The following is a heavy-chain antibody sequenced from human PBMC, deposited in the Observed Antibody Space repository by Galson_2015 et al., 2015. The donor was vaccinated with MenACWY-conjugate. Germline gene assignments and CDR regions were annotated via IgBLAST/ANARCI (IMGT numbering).Heavy chain of an antibody. CDR1: GFSVTSHF. J-gene: IGHJ4*02. CDR2: LYDDGTS. Sequence: SLRLSCAASGFSVTSHFMGWVRQAPGKGLEWVALLYDDGTSRYADSVKGRFTTSRDTLRNSLSLQMHGLRAEDTAMYFCAKIVRHPVGPYFDSWGRGTLVLVSS. CDR3: AKIVRHPVGPYFDS. D-gene: IGHD2-21*01. V-gene: IGHV3-53*01.